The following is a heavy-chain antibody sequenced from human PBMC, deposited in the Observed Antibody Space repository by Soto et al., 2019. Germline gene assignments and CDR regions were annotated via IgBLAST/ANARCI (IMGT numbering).Heavy chain of an antibody. D-gene: IGHD1-26*01. J-gene: IGHJ4*02. Sequence: SVKVSCKASGGTFNSYTINWVRQAPGRGLEWVGQVVPMYDSVNYAENFQGRVTITADKSTKTAYMELTSLRSEDTALYFCASWRSYSGSYCFDYWGQRSMGTVST. CDR2: VVPMYDSV. CDR1: GGTFNSYT. CDR3: ASWRSYSGSYCFDY. V-gene: IGHV1-69*06.